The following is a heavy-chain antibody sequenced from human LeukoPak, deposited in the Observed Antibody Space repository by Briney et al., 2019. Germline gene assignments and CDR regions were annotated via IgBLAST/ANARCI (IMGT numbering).Heavy chain of an antibody. CDR1: VFRFDDYG. V-gene: IGHV3-9*01. J-gene: IGHJ6*04. Sequence: PGGSLRLSCEASVFRFDDYGMHWVRQAPGKGLEWVSGISLNSRGIGYADSVKGRFTISRDNAKNFLFLQMNSLRPEDTALYYCAKAFSLGVTTKLDFWGKGIAVIVSS. CDR2: ISLNSRGI. D-gene: IGHD2-21*02. CDR3: AKAFSLGVTTKLDF.